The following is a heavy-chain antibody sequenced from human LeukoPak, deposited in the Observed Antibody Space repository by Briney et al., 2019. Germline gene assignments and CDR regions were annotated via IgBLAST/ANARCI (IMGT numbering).Heavy chain of an antibody. CDR2: VYYTGST. V-gene: IGHV4-31*03. CDR3: AREGGYSYGYGKPKGRYFDY. CDR1: GGSISSGGYF. Sequence: PSQTLSLTCTVSGGSISSGGYFWTWIRQHPGKGLEWIGHVYYTGSTYYNPSLKSRVTISVDTSKNQFSLKLSSVTAADTAVYYCAREGGYSYGYGKPKGRYFDYWGQGTLVTVSS. D-gene: IGHD5-18*01. J-gene: IGHJ4*02.